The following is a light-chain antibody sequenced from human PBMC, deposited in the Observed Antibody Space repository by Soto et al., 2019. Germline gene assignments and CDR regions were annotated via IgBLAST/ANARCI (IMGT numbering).Light chain of an antibody. CDR1: SSDVGGYNF. CDR3: SSYTCTNTQL. V-gene: IGLV2-14*03. Sequence: QSALTQPASVSGSPGQSITISCTGTSSDVGGYNFVSWYHQHPGKAPKLMIYDLTNRPSGVSNRFSCSKSGNTASLTIAGLQAEDEAHYYCSSYTCTNTQLVGGATKLTV. CDR2: DLT. J-gene: IGLJ2*01.